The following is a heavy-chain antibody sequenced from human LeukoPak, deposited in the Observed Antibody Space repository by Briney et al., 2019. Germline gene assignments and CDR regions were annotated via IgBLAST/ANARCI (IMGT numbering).Heavy chain of an antibody. CDR3: ASLSDSASYFAVDY. Sequence: ASVKVSCKASGYTFTGCYMHWVRQAPGQGLEWMGRINPNSGGTNCAQKFQGRVTMTRDTSISTAYMELSRLRSDDTAVYYCASLSDSASYFAVDYWGQGTLVTVSS. V-gene: IGHV1-2*06. CDR2: INPNSGGT. CDR1: GYTFTGCY. J-gene: IGHJ4*02. D-gene: IGHD1-26*01.